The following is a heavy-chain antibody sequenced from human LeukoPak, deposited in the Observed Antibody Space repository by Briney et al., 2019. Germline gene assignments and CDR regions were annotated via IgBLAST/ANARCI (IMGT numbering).Heavy chain of an antibody. CDR2: IYYSGST. CDR1: GGSISSSSYY. CDR3: ARSKDLELLHYSYMDV. D-gene: IGHD1-26*01. J-gene: IGHJ6*03. Sequence: SKTLSLTCTVSGGSISSSSYYWGWIRQPPGKGLEWIGSIYYSGSTYYNPSLKSRVTISVDTSKNQFSLKLSSVTAADTAVYYCARSKDLELLHYSYMDVWGKGTTVTVSS. V-gene: IGHV4-39*01.